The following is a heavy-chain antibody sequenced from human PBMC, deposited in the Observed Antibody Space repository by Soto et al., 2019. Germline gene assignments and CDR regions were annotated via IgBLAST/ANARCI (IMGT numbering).Heavy chain of an antibody. V-gene: IGHV4-39*01. CDR3: ARSLVGATTIWLDY. D-gene: IGHD1-26*01. J-gene: IGHJ4*02. Sequence: PSETLSLTCTVSGGSISSSSYYWGWIRQPPGKGLEWIGSIYYSGSTYYNPSLKSRVTISVDTSKNQFSLKLSSVTAADTAVYYCARSLVGATTIWLDYWGQGTLVTVSS. CDR2: IYYSGST. CDR1: GGSISSSSYY.